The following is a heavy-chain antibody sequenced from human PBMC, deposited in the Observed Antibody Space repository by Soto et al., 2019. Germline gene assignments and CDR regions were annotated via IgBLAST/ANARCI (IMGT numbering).Heavy chain of an antibody. J-gene: IGHJ4*02. CDR2: IRSSSGTI. CDR3: ARDSDFAFDY. Sequence: GGSLRLSCAASGFHFITYSMSWVRQAPGRGLEWVSYIRSSSGTIYYADSVKGRFTISRDNAKNSLYLQMDSLRAEDTAVYYCARDSDFAFDYWGQGALVTVSS. V-gene: IGHV3-48*01. D-gene: IGHD2-21*02. CDR1: GFHFITYS.